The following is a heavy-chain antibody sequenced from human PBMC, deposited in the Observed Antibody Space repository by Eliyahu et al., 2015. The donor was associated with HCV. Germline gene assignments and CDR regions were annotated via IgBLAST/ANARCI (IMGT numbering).Heavy chain of an antibody. CDR2: INHSGSS. D-gene: IGHD4-11*01. Sequence: QVYLQQWGAGLLKPSETLSLTCAVYGGSFXXYXXXWIRQPPGKGLEWIGEINHSGSSDYNPSLKSRVTISVDTSKKQFSLKLSSVTAADTAVYYCASTMVTTGSATVTLFSLYYWGQGTLVTVSS. J-gene: IGHJ4*02. CDR3: ASTMVTTGSATVTLFSLYY. CDR1: GGSFXXYX. V-gene: IGHV4-34*01.